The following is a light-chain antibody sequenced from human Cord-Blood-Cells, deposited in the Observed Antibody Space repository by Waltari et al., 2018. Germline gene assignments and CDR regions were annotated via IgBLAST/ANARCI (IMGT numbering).Light chain of an antibody. CDR2: EAS. V-gene: IGKV3-11*01. CDR3: QQRSNWPPIT. J-gene: IGKJ5*01. CDR1: QSVSSY. Sequence: EIVLTQSPATLSLSPGDRATLSCRASQSVSSYLAWYHQKPCQAPRLLTYEASNRATGIPARCSGSGSGTDFTLTISSLEPEDFAVYYFQQRSNWPPITFGQGTRLEIK.